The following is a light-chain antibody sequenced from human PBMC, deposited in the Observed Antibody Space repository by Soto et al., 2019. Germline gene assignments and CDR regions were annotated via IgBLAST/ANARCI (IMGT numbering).Light chain of an antibody. J-gene: IGLJ3*02. Sequence: QAVVTQEPSLTVSPGGTVTLTCGSSTGTVSSGHYPYWFQQKPGQAPKTLIYDTTNRYSWTPARFSGSLLGGKAALTLSDAHPEDEAEYYCLLSYSGAGLFGGGTQLTVL. CDR1: TGTVSSGHY. CDR2: DTT. CDR3: LLSYSGAGL. V-gene: IGLV7-46*01.